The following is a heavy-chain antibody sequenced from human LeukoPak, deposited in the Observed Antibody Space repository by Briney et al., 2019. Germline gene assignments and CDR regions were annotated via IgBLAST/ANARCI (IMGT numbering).Heavy chain of an antibody. CDR1: GGSIIRYM. V-gene: IGHV4-59*01. Sequence: SETLSDTRIDSGGSIIRYMRSGIRQPPGKGLEWIGYFHNTGGTNYNPYVKSRVTISVDTSKNQVSLKMTSVTAADTAVYYCATERPVGGAYWWYSEIWDQGTLVTVSS. D-gene: IGHD2-8*02. CDR2: FHNTGGT. CDR3: ATERPVGGAYWWYSEI. J-gene: IGHJ3*02.